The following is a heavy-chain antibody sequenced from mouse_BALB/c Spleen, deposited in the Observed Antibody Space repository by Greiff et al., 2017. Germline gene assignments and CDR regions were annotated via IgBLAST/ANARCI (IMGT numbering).Heavy chain of an antibody. CDR1: GYSITSDYA. D-gene: IGHD2-3*01. CDR2: ISYSGST. V-gene: IGHV3-2*02. Sequence: EVKLQESGPGLVKPSQSLSLTCTVTGYSITSDYAWNWIRQFPGNKLEWMGYISYSGSTSYNPSLKSRISITRDTSKNQFFLQLNSVTTEDTATYYCARSDDGPGRFAYWGQGTLVTVSA. J-gene: IGHJ3*01. CDR3: ARSDDGPGRFAY.